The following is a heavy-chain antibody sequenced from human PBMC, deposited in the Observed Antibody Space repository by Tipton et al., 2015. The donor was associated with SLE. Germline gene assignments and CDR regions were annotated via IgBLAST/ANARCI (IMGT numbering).Heavy chain of an antibody. CDR3: ARDLASYYGVDV. CDR2: IYYSGST. V-gene: IGHV4-59*01. CDR1: GDSISRYY. J-gene: IGHJ6*02. D-gene: IGHD3-3*02. Sequence: GLVKPSETLSLTCTVSGDSISRYYWSWIRQPPGKGLEWIGYIYYSGSTNYNPSLKSRITISLDTSKNQFSLKLNSVTAADTAVYYCARDLASYYGVDVWGQGTTVTVSS.